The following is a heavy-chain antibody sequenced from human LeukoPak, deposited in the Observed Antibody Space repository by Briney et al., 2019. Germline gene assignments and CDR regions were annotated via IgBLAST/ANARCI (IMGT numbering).Heavy chain of an antibody. CDR2: IIPIFGTA. V-gene: IGHV1-69*13. CDR1: GGTFSSYA. CDR3: ARVKSLNYDYVWGPYFYY. Sequence: SVKVSCKASGGTFSSYAISWVRQAPGQGLEWMGGIIPIFGTANYAQKFQGRVTITADESTSTAYMELSSLRSEDTAVYYCARVKSLNYDYVWGPYFYYWGQGTLVTVSS. D-gene: IGHD3-16*01. J-gene: IGHJ4*02.